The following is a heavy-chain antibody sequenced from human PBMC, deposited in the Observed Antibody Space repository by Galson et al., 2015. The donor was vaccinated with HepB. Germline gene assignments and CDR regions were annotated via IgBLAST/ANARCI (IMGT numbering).Heavy chain of an antibody. CDR3: TKGHGYTGFWYFDL. Sequence: SLRLSCAASGFPFSNFAMGWVRQAPGKGLEWVSGISGGGISTYYADSVKGRFTVSRDNSKSTLYLQINSLRAGDTAVYYCTKGHGYTGFWYFDLWGRGTLVIVSS. CDR2: ISGGGIST. D-gene: IGHD5-12*01. CDR1: GFPFSNFA. J-gene: IGHJ2*01. V-gene: IGHV3-23*01.